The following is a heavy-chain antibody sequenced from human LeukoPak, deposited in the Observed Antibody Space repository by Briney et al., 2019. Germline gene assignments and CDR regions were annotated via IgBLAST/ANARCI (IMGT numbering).Heavy chain of an antibody. V-gene: IGHV4-34*01. CDR1: GGSFSGYY. Sequence: PSETLSLTCAVYGGSFSGYYWSWIRQPPGKGLEWIGEINHSGSTNYNPSLKSRVTISVDTSKNQFSLKLSSVTAADTAVCYCARLRGYYDSSGYYTYWGQGTLVTVSS. CDR3: ARLRGYYDSSGYYTY. D-gene: IGHD3-22*01. CDR2: INHSGST. J-gene: IGHJ4*02.